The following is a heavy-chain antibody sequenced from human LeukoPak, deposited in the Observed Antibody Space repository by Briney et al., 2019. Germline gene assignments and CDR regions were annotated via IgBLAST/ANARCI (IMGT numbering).Heavy chain of an antibody. J-gene: IGHJ4*02. CDR1: GGSISSYY. D-gene: IGHD3-10*01. CDR3: ARSAVRGASRSHFDY. V-gene: IGHV4-59*01. CDR2: IYYSGST. Sequence: SETLSLTCTVSGGSISSYYWSWIRQPPGKGLEWIGYIYYSGSTNYNPSLKSRVAIPVDTSKNQFSLKLSSVTAADTAVYYCARSAVRGASRSHFDYWGQGTLVTVSS.